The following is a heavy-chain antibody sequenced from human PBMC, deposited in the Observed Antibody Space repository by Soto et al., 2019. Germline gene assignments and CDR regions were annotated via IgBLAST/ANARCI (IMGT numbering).Heavy chain of an antibody. CDR3: AKGRGQNWNSAY. D-gene: IGHD1-7*01. V-gene: IGHV3-23*01. J-gene: IGHJ4*02. CDR2: ISGSGGTA. CDR1: GFTFSSYA. Sequence: EVQLLESGGGSVQPGGSLRLSCAASGFTFSSYAMHWVRRPPGKGLEWVSSISGSGGTAYYANSVKGRFSISRDSLVNTLYLQMNRLRAEDTAVYYCAKGRGQNWNSAYWGQETLVTIPP.